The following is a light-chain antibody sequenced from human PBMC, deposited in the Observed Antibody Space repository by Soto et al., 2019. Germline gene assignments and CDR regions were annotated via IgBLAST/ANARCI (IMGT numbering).Light chain of an antibody. CDR3: VSFTSSTTYV. CDR1: TSNIGSNY. Sequence: QSVLTQPPSASGTPGQRVTISCSGSTSNIGSNYVYWYQHLPGTAPKLLIYTDNQRPSGVPDRFSGSKSGTSASLAISGLRSEDEADYYCVSFTSSTTYVFGSGTKVTVL. CDR2: TDN. J-gene: IGLJ1*01. V-gene: IGLV1-47*02.